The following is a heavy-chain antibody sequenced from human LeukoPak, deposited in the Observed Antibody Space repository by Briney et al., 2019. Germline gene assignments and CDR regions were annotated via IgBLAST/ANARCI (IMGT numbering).Heavy chain of an antibody. CDR1: GFTFSNYG. V-gene: IGHV3-23*01. Sequence: GGTLRLSCAASGFTFSNYGMSWVRQPPGKGLEWVSIISGSGDSTSYADSVKGRLTISRDISKNTLYLQMNSLRAEDTAVYYCAKNSFSYDSGSYFFDYWGQGTLVTVSS. J-gene: IGHJ4*02. CDR2: ISGSGDST. D-gene: IGHD3-10*01. CDR3: AKNSFSYDSGSYFFDY.